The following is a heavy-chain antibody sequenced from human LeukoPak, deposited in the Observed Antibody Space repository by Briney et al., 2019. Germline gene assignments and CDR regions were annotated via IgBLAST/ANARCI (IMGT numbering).Heavy chain of an antibody. CDR2: ISSGSGGTT. V-gene: IGHV3-23*01. CDR3: ARDPSIVVVPATIGWFDP. J-gene: IGHJ5*02. Sequence: PGGSLRLSCAASGFTFNNYAMSWVRQAPGKGLEWVSAISSGSGGTTYYADSVKGRFTISRDNAKNSLYLQMNSLRAEDTAVYYCARDPSIVVVPATIGWFDPWGQGTLVTVSS. D-gene: IGHD2-2*02. CDR1: GFTFNNYA.